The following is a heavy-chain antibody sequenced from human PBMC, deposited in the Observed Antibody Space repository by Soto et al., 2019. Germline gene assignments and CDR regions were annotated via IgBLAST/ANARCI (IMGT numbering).Heavy chain of an antibody. CDR1: GYTFTSYY. CDR2: INPSGGGT. V-gene: IGHV1-46*03. D-gene: IGHD6-19*01. Sequence: ASVKVSCKASGYTFTSYYMHWVRQAPGQGLEWMGIINPSGGGTSYAQKFQGRVTMTRDTSTSTVYMELSSLRSEDTAVYYCARDFDSSGWYNGMAANWFDPWGQGTLVTVSS. J-gene: IGHJ5*02. CDR3: ARDFDSSGWYNGMAANWFDP.